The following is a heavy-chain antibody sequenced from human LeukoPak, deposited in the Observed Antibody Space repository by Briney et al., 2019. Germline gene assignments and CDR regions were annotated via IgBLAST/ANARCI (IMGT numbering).Heavy chain of an antibody. CDR2: ISGSNNDA. CDR1: GFTFSDYY. Sequence: GGSLRLSCAASGFTFSDYYMTWIRQAPGKGLEYVSYISGSNNDATYADSVKGRFTISRDNAKNSLYLQMNSLRAEDTAVYYCVRVARLVDYWGQGTRVTVSS. V-gene: IGHV3-11*06. D-gene: IGHD4-11*01. CDR3: VRVARLVDY. J-gene: IGHJ4*02.